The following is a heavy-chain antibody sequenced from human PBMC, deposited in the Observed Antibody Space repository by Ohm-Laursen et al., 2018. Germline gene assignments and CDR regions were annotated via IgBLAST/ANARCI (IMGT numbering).Heavy chain of an antibody. CDR3: ARGTTVDWYFDL. CDR2: IYHSGST. Sequence: LRLSCSASGFTFSSYAMSWVRQAPGKGLEWIGTIYHSGSTYYNPSLKSRVTMSVDTSKNQFSLKLSSVTAADTAVYYCARGTTVDWYFDLWGRGTLVTVSS. V-gene: IGHV4-38-2*01. D-gene: IGHD2/OR15-2a*01. J-gene: IGHJ2*01. CDR1: GFTFSSYA.